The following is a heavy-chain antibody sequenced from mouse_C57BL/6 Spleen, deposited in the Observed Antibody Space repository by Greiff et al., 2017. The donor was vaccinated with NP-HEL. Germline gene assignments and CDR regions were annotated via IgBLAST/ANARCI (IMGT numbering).Heavy chain of an antibody. V-gene: IGHV5-6*01. CDR2: ISSGGSYT. CDR1: GFTFSSYG. Sequence: EVQRVESGGDLVKPGGSLKLSCAASGFTFSSYGMSWVRQTPDKRLEWVATISSGGSYTYYPDSVKGRFTISRDNAKNTQYLQMSSLKSEDTAMYYCARQGTGKGSYYFDYWGQGTTLTVSS. CDR3: ARQGTGKGSYYFDY. J-gene: IGHJ2*01. D-gene: IGHD4-1*01.